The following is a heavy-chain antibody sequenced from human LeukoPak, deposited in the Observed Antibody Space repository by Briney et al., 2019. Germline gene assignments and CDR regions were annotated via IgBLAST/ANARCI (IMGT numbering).Heavy chain of an antibody. CDR2: IIPILGIA. CDR1: GGTFSSYA. D-gene: IGHD6-19*01. Sequence: GASAKVSCKASGGTFSSYAISWVRQAPGQGLEWMGRIIPILGIANYAQKFQGRVTITADKSTSTAYMELSSLRSEDTAVYYCARSGSGWYRGSYYYYGMDVWGQGTTVTVSS. CDR3: ARSGSGWYRGSYYYYGMDV. J-gene: IGHJ6*02. V-gene: IGHV1-69*04.